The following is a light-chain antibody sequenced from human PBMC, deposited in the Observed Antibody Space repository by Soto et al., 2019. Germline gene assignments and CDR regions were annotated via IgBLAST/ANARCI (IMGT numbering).Light chain of an antibody. CDR1: DSDVGAYNY. V-gene: IGLV2-14*03. CDR3: SSYTISSTLL. J-gene: IGLJ2*01. CDR2: NVS. Sequence: ALTQPASVSGSPGQSITISCTGTDSDVGAYNYVSWYQQHPGQAPKLLIRNVSNRPSGVSDRFSGSKSGSTASLTISGLQAKDEADYFCSSYTISSTLLFGGGTQLTVL.